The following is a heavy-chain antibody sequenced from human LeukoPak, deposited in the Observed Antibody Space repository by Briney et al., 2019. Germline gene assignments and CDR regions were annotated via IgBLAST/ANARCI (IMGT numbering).Heavy chain of an antibody. J-gene: IGHJ3*02. CDR2: ISSSSSTI. Sequence: GGSLRLSCAASGFTFSSYSMNWVRQAPGKGLEWVSYISSSSSTIYYADSVKGRFTISRDNAKNSLYLQMNSLRAEDTAVYYCATRGGWLQSAFDIWGQGTMVTVSS. V-gene: IGHV3-48*01. D-gene: IGHD5-24*01. CDR1: GFTFSSYS. CDR3: ATRGGWLQSAFDI.